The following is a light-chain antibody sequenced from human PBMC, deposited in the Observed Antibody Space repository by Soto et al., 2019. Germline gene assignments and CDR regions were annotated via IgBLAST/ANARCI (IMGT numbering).Light chain of an antibody. CDR1: QTVSSN. J-gene: IGKJ1*01. V-gene: IGKV3-15*01. Sequence: EIVMTQSPATLSVSTGERATLSCRASQTVSSNLAWYQQKPRQAPRLLLYGASTRATGIPARCSGSGSGTDFTLTISSVQSEDFAVYYCQQYENWPPWTFGQGTKVDIK. CDR2: GAS. CDR3: QQYENWPPWT.